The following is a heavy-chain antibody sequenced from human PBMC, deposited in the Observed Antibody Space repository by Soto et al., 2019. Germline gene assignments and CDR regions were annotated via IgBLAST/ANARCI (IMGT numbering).Heavy chain of an antibody. CDR2: ISYDGNNK. J-gene: IGHJ4*02. CDR3: AREVASYDRSGFFDY. CDR1: GLNFGNSA. V-gene: IGHV3-30-3*01. D-gene: IGHD3-22*01. Sequence: PGGSRSHSCELSGLNFGNSAFHLVRPAPGKGLEWVALISYDGNNKYYADSVKGRFTISRDNSKNTLYLQMHSLRADDTAVYYCAREVASYDRSGFFDYWGQGALVTFSS.